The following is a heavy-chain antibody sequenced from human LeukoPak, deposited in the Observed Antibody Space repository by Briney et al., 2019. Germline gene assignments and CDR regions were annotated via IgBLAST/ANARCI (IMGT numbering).Heavy chain of an antibody. V-gene: IGHV3-13*04. CDR1: GFTFSSYD. D-gene: IGHD3-22*01. CDR3: AKDQDSSGYSVDY. J-gene: IGHJ4*02. CDR2: IGTAGYT. Sequence: GGSLRLSCAASGFTFSSYDMHWVRQPTGKGLEWVSAIGTAGYTYYPGSVKGRFTISRENAKNSLYLQMNSLRAGDTAVYYCAKDQDSSGYSVDYWGQGTLVTVSS.